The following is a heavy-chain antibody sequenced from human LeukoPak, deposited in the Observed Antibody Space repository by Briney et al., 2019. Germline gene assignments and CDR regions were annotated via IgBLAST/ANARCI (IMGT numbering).Heavy chain of an antibody. CDR3: ARDGAVDP. CDR2: INPNSGGT. J-gene: IGHJ5*02. D-gene: IGHD1-26*01. V-gene: IGHV1-2*02. Sequence: ASVKVSCKASGGTFSSHGISWVRQAPGQGLEWMGWINPNSGGTNYAQKFQGRVTMTRDTSISTAYMELSRLRSDDTAVYYCARDGAVDPWGQGTLVTVSS. CDR1: GGTFSSHG.